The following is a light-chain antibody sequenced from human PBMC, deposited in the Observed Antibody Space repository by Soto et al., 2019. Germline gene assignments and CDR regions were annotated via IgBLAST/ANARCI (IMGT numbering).Light chain of an antibody. V-gene: IGLV8-61*01. CDR2: NTY. Sequence: QAVVTQEPSFSVSPGGTVTLTCGLSSGSVSTSYYPAWYQQAPGQAPRTLIYNTYTRSSGVPDRFSDSILGTKAALTITGAQADDESDYYCVLYMGSGTWVFGGGTKLTVL. J-gene: IGLJ2*01. CDR1: SGSVSTSYY. CDR3: VLYMGSGTWV.